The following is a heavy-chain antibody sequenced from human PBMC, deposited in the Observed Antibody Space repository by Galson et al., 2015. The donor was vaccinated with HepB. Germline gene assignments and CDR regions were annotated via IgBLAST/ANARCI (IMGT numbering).Heavy chain of an antibody. CDR2: ISYDGSNK. CDR1: GFTFSSYG. CDR3: AYLGWSCDLYRMDV. Sequence: SLRLSCAASGFTFSSYGMHWVRQAPGKGLEWVAVISYDGSNKYYAASVKGRFTISRDNSKNTLYLQMNSLRAEDTAVYYCAYLGWSCDLYRMDVWGQGTTVTVSS. V-gene: IGHV3-30*03. D-gene: IGHD2-21*02. J-gene: IGHJ6*02.